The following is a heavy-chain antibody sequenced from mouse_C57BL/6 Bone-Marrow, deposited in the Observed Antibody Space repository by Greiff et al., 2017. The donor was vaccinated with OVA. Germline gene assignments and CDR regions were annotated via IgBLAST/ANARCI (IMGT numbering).Heavy chain of an antibody. Sequence: LVESGAELVRPGTSVKVSCKASGYAFTNYLIEWVKQRPGQGLEWIGVINPGSGGTNYNEKFKGKATLTADKSSSTAYMQLSSLTSEDSAVYFCARRGKLGQYFDYWGQGTTLTVSS. CDR3: ARRGKLGQYFDY. CDR1: GYAFTNYL. CDR2: INPGSGGT. J-gene: IGHJ2*01. D-gene: IGHD3-3*01. V-gene: IGHV1-54*01.